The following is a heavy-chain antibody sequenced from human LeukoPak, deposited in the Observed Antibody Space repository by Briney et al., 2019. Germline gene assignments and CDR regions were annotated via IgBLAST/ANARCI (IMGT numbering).Heavy chain of an antibody. D-gene: IGHD6-13*01. J-gene: IGHJ3*02. CDR1: GFTFSSYA. CDR3: ARERRGYDAFDI. Sequence: PGGSLRLSCAASGFTFSSYAMHWVRQAPGKGLEYVSTISTNGGRTYYANSVKGRFTISRDNSKNTVYLQMGSLRAEDMAVYYCARERRGYDAFDIWGQGTMVTVSS. V-gene: IGHV3-64*01. CDR2: ISTNGGRT.